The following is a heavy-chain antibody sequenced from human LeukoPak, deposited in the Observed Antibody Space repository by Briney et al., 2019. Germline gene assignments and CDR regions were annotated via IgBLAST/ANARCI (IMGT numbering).Heavy chain of an antibody. Sequence: PGGSLRLSRAASGFSLSTYGVSWVRQPPGKGLEWVSGITGTGGSTYYADSVKGRFTVSRDTSKNTLYLQMNSLRAEDTAIYYCAKDHGTAVAGFYYWGQGTLVTVSS. J-gene: IGHJ4*02. D-gene: IGHD6-19*01. CDR3: AKDHGTAVAGFYY. CDR2: ITGTGGST. V-gene: IGHV3-23*01. CDR1: GFSLSTYG.